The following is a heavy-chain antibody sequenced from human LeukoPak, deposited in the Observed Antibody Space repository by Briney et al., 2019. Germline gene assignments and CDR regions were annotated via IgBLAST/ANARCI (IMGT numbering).Heavy chain of an antibody. CDR1: GFTFSSYS. CDR2: ISSSSSTI. V-gene: IGHV3-48*04. J-gene: IGHJ4*02. CDR3: AGVDYYDSFDY. Sequence: GGPLRLSCAASGFTFSSYSMNWVRQAPGKGLEWVSYISSSSSTIYYADSVKGRFTISRDNAKNSLYLQMNSLRAEDTAVYYCAGVDYYDSFDYWGQGTLVTVSS. D-gene: IGHD3-22*01.